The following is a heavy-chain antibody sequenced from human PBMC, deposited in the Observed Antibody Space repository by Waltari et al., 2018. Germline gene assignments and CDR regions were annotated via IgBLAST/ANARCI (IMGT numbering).Heavy chain of an antibody. J-gene: IGHJ4*02. CDR1: GTPSPTID. D-gene: IGHD3-3*01. CDR2: MNPNSGNT. Sequence: QVQLVQSGPEGRKLGPSVKVSSRPLGTPSPTIDTNWVQPATDKGLEWMGWMNPNSGNTGYAQKFQGRVTITRNTSISTAYMELSSLRSEDTAVYYCARGPISYYDFWSGYYPYWGQGTLVTVSS. CDR3: ARGPISYYDFWSGYYPY. V-gene: IGHV1-8*03.